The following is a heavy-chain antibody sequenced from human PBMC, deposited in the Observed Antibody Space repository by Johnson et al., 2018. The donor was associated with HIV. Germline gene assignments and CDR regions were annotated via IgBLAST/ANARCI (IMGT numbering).Heavy chain of an antibody. J-gene: IGHJ3*02. CDR3: AKRTGNYGGVFDM. Sequence: QVQLVESGGGVVQPGRSLRLSCAASGFTFSSYAMHWVRQAPGKGLEWVAVISYDASNKYYADSVKGRFTISRDNSKSTLFLQMNSLRAEDTACYYCAKRTGNYGGVFDMWGQGTVVTVSS. CDR2: ISYDASNK. D-gene: IGHD4-23*01. V-gene: IGHV3-30*04. CDR1: GFTFSSYA.